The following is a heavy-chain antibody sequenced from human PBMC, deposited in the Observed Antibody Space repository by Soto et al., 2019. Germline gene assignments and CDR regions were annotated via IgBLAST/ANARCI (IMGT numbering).Heavy chain of an antibody. V-gene: IGHV4-31*02. Sequence: SETRRVPWTVSGGFISSGGYYGSRIPQHPGKGLGWMGYIYYSGSTYYNPSLKSRVTISVDTSKNQFSLKLSSVTAADTAVYYCARVILRRGNGDYVWGKGPTVTVST. CDR3: ARVILRRGNGDYV. D-gene: IGHD4-17*01. CDR1: GGFISSGGYY. CDR2: IYYSGST. J-gene: IGHJ6*04.